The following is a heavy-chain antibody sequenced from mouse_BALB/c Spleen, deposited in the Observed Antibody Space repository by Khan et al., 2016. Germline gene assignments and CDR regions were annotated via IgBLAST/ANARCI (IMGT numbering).Heavy chain of an antibody. CDR1: GHPPTDYE. J-gene: IGHJ2*01. D-gene: IGHD6-1*01. V-gene: IGHV1-15*01. CDR2: IDPETGGT. Sequence: QVQLQQPGAELVRPGASVTQPRKASGHPPTDYELHWAKQTPVHGLEWIGAIDPETGGTAYNQKFKGKATLTADKSSSTAYMELRSLTSDDSAVYCWSRGGRSPLFSYWGQGRTLTITT. CDR3: SRGGRSPLFSY.